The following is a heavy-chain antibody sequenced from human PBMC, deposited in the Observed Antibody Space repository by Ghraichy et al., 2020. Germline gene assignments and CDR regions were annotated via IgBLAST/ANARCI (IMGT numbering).Heavy chain of an antibody. D-gene: IGHD2-21*02. Sequence: GGSLRLSCAASGFTFSRYSMNWVRQAPGKGREWVSSISSSSSYIYYADSVKGRFTISRDNAKNSLYMQMNSLRAEDTAVYYCARDENDCGGDCYPGAFDIWGQGTMVTVSS. CDR2: ISSSSSYI. CDR1: GFTFSRYS. CDR3: ARDENDCGGDCYPGAFDI. V-gene: IGHV3-21*01. J-gene: IGHJ3*02.